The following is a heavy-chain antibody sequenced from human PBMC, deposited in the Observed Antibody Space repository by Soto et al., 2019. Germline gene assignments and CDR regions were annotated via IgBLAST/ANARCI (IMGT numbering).Heavy chain of an antibody. Sequence: SVKVSGKASGGTFSSYAISWVRQAPGQGLEWMGGIIPIFGTANYAQKFQGRVTITADKSTSPAYMELSSLRSEDTAVYYWARGERIAAAGIESYYYYYYGMDVWGQGTTVTV. D-gene: IGHD6-13*01. CDR3: ARGERIAAAGIESYYYYYYGMDV. V-gene: IGHV1-69*06. J-gene: IGHJ6*02. CDR2: IIPIFGTA. CDR1: GGTFSSYA.